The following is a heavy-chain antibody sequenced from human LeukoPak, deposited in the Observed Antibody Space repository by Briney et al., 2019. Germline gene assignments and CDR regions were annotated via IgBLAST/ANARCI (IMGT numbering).Heavy chain of an antibody. Sequence: GGSLRLSCAASGFTFSSYAMHWVRQAPGKGLEWVAVISYDGSNEYYADSVKGRFTISRDNSKNTLYLQMNSLRAEDTAVYYCARDRVHSSGWYYNYYYYYGMDVWGQGTTVTVSS. J-gene: IGHJ6*02. CDR1: GFTFSSYA. CDR2: ISYDGSNE. V-gene: IGHV3-30*04. CDR3: ARDRVHSSGWYYNYYYYYGMDV. D-gene: IGHD6-19*01.